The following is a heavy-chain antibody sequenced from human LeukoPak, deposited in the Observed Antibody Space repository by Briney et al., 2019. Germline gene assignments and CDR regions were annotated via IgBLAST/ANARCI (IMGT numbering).Heavy chain of an antibody. J-gene: IGHJ4*02. Sequence: GGSLRLSCAASGFTFDDYAMHWVRQAPGKGLEWVSGISWNSGSIGYADSVKGRFTISRDNAKNSLYLQMNSLRAEDTAVYYCARYYYGSGSYYSDYWGQGTLVTVSS. CDR3: ARYYYGSGSYYSDY. CDR2: ISWNSGSI. V-gene: IGHV3-9*01. CDR1: GFTFDDYA. D-gene: IGHD3-10*01.